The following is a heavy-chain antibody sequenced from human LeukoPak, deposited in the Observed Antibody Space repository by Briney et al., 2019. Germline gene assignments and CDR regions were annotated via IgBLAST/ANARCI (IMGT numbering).Heavy chain of an antibody. D-gene: IGHD2-15*01. CDR2: ISSTGGTT. V-gene: IGHV3-23*01. Sequence: GGSLRLSCAASGITFSSYGMSWVRQAPGKGLEWVSRISSTGGTTYYADSVKGRFTISRDNSKNTLYLQMNSLRAEDTAIYYCAKNGDRGAYCTGGTCYPYFYYYMDVWGKGTTVTI. J-gene: IGHJ6*03. CDR3: AKNGDRGAYCTGGTCYPYFYYYMDV. CDR1: GITFSSYG.